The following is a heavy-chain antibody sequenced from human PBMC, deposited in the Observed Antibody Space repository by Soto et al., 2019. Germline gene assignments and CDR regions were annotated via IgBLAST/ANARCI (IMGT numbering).Heavy chain of an antibody. CDR2: IYPGDSDT. Sequence: PGEPLEIYCCSSGYSFTSYWNGWVRQMPGKGLEWMGIIYPGDSDTRYSPSFQGQVTISADKSISTAYLQWSSLKASDTAMYYCARHTRVLRFLEWSPVDYWGQGTLVTVSS. V-gene: IGHV5-51*01. D-gene: IGHD3-3*01. J-gene: IGHJ4*02. CDR3: ARHTRVLRFLEWSPVDY. CDR1: GYSFTSYW.